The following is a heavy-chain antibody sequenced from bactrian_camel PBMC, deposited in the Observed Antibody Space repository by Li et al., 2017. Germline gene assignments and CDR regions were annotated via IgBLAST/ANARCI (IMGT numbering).Heavy chain of an antibody. Sequence: HVQLVESGGGSVQSGGSLRLSCVASGSGYISGTYCLGWFRQVPGKEREGVAVVSGYNFKTHAESVKGRFTIDKDSAKNTLYLEMDSLKPEDTGKYYCAADSGNCFGIPQMLESAYDYWGQGTQVTVS. V-gene: IGHV3-2*01. CDR2: VSGYNFKT. CDR3: AADSGNCFGIPQMLESAYDY. J-gene: IGHJ4*01. CDR1: GSGYISGTYC. D-gene: IGHD1*01.